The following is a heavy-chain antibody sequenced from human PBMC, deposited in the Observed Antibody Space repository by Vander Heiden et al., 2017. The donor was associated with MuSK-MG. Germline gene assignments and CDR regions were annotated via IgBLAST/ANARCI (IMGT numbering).Heavy chain of an antibody. Sequence: QITLKESGPTLVKPTQTLTLTCTFSGFSLTTSGVGVGWIRQPPGKALEWLTVIYWNDDKRYSPSLKSRLTITRDTSKNQVVLTMTHMDPVDTATYYCAHLTTYYEILTGYLPSGWFDSWGQGTLVTVSS. J-gene: IGHJ5*01. CDR2: IYWNDDK. CDR3: AHLTTYYEILTGYLPSGWFDS. V-gene: IGHV2-5*01. CDR1: GFSLTTSGVG. D-gene: IGHD3-9*01.